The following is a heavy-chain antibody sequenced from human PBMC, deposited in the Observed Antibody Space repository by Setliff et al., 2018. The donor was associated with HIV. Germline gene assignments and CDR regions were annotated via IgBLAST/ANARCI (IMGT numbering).Heavy chain of an antibody. CDR3: VRDEKRAAGGSMYYFDY. Sequence: SVKVSCKASGYNFGFYGISWVRQAPGQGLEWMGWVNEDNGDRNFAPSVQGRIALTTDASTNTAYMELTNLRSDDTALYFCVRDEKRAAGGSMYYFDYWGQGTLVTVSS. J-gene: IGHJ4*02. V-gene: IGHV1-18*01. CDR1: GYNFGFYG. D-gene: IGHD5-12*01. CDR2: VNEDNGDR.